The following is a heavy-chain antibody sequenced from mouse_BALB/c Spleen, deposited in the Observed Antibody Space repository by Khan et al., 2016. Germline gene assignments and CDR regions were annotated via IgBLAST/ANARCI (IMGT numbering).Heavy chain of an antibody. Sequence: EVELVESGGGLVQPGGSLRLSCATSGFTFTDYYMSWVRQPPGKALEWLGFIRNKANGYTTEYSASVKGRFTISRDNSQSILYLQMNTLRAEDSATYYCARDGTFDYWAQGTTLTVSS. V-gene: IGHV7-3*02. J-gene: IGHJ2*01. CDR1: GFTFTDYY. CDR2: IRNKANGYTT. D-gene: IGHD2-14*01. CDR3: ARDGTFDY.